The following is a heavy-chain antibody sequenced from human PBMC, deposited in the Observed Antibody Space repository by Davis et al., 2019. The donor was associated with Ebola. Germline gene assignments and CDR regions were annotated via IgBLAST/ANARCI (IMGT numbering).Heavy chain of an antibody. CDR3: ARDRFFAFDF. D-gene: IGHD3/OR15-3a*01. Sequence: PGGSLRLSCAASGFSFSSYGMNWVRQAPGKGLEWITYITKGSDAIHYADSVKGRFTVSRDNAKNSVFLQMSSLRDEDSAVYYCARDRFFAFDFWGQGVHVSVSS. CDR2: ITKGSDAI. J-gene: IGHJ4*02. CDR1: GFSFSSYG. V-gene: IGHV3-48*02.